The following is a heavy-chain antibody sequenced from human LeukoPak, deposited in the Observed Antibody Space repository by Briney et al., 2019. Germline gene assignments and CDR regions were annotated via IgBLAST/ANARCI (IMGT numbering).Heavy chain of an antibody. CDR1: GFTFSDHI. CDR2: VSGSGSTV. V-gene: IGHV3-48*01. CDR3: VRQFAS. J-gene: IGHJ4*02. Sequence: GGSLRLSCAASGFTFSDHIMNWVRQLPGKRLEWVAYVSGSGSTVYYADSVKGRFTISRDNGKSSLYLQMNSLRVEDTALYYCVRQFASWGQGTLVTVSS.